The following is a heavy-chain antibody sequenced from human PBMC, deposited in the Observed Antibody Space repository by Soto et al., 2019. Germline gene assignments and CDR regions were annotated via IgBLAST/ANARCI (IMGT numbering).Heavy chain of an antibody. Sequence: PSETLSLTCTVSGGSISSYYWSWIRQPPGKGLEWIGYIYYSGSTNYNPSLKSRVTISVDTSKNQFSLKLSSVTAADTAVYYCAGCSSTICYGGPDNWGQGTLVTVSS. CDR2: IYYSGST. CDR3: AGCSSTICYGGPDN. CDR1: GGSISSYY. V-gene: IGHV4-59*08. D-gene: IGHD2-2*01. J-gene: IGHJ4*02.